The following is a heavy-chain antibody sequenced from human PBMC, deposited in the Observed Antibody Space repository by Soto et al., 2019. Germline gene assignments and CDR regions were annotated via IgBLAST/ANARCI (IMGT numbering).Heavy chain of an antibody. V-gene: IGHV1-69*01. CDR1: GDTFKNCV. J-gene: IGHJ6*02. Sequence: QVQVVQSGVEVRRPGSSVKVSCKASGDTFKNCVISWVRQAPGQGLEWMGGIIPLFGTTDFTQRLQGRLTITTDESTPTAYMELSRLRSEDTATYYCAAELGFGKLSVVWGQGTTVIVSS. CDR2: IIPLFGTT. CDR3: AAELGFGKLSVV. D-gene: IGHD3-10*01.